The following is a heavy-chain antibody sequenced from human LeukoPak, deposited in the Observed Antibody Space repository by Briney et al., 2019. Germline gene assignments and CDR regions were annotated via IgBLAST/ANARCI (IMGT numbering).Heavy chain of an antibody. Sequence: GGSLRLSCAASGFTFSTHWRSWVRQAPGKGLEWVAKIKEDGSEKYYVDSVKGRFTISRDNAKNSLSLQMHSLRDEDTAVYYCVRDQGYCTSASCRGDAFDVWGQGSMVSVSS. CDR2: IKEDGSEK. J-gene: IGHJ3*01. CDR1: GFTFSTHW. CDR3: VRDQGYCTSASCRGDAFDV. D-gene: IGHD2-2*01. V-gene: IGHV3-7*01.